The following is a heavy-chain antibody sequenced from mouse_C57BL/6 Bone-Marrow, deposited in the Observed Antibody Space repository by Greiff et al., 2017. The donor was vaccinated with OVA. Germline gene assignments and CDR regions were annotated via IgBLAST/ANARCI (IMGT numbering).Heavy chain of an antibody. CDR1: GYTFTDYN. CDR3: ARKGYYGSRTAWFAY. CDR2: INPNNGGT. D-gene: IGHD1-1*01. Sequence: VHVKQSGPELVKPGASVKMSCKASGYTFTDYNMHWVKQSHGKSLEWIGYINPNNGGTSYNQKFKGKATLTVNKSSSTAYMELRSLTSEDSAVYYCARKGYYGSRTAWFAYWGQGTLVTVSA. J-gene: IGHJ3*01. V-gene: IGHV1-22*01.